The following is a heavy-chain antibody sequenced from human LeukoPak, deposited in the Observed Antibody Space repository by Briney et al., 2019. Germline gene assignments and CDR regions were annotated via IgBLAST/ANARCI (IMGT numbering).Heavy chain of an antibody. CDR1: GYTFTDYY. Sequence: ASVKVSCKTSGYTFTDYYIHWVRQAPGQGLEWMGQLNPHTGGANYAQKFQGRVSMTRDASINTAYMEVTRLTSDDTAVYYCARVTWKTIIAAPDYWGQGTLATVSS. V-gene: IGHV1-2*06. CDR3: ARVTWKTIIAAPDY. CDR2: LNPHTGGA. D-gene: IGHD3-3*01. J-gene: IGHJ4*02.